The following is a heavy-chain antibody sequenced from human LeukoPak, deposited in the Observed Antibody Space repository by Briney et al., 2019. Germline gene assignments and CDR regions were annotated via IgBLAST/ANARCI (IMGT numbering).Heavy chain of an antibody. CDR3: AKDGSVPAAMQVGSNWFDP. D-gene: IGHD2-2*01. Sequence: GGSLRLSCVASGFTFSDYYMSWIRQAPGKGLEWVSYISSSGSTIYYADSVKGRFTISRDNAKNSLYLQMNSLRAEDTAVYYCAKDGSVPAAMQVGSNWFDPWGQGTLVTVSS. J-gene: IGHJ5*02. CDR1: GFTFSDYY. V-gene: IGHV3-11*01. CDR2: ISSSGSTI.